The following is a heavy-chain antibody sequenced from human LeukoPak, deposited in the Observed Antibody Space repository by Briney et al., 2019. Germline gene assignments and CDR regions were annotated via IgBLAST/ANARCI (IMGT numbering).Heavy chain of an antibody. CDR2: ISGSGGST. J-gene: IGHJ4*02. CDR3: AKVNSIAVAGTVDY. D-gene: IGHD6-19*01. Sequence: PGGSLRLSCAASGFTFSSYAMSWVRQAPGKGLEWVSAISGSGGSTYYADSVKGRFTISRDNSKNTLYLQMNSLRAEDTAVYYCAKVNSIAVAGTVDYWGQGTPVTVSS. V-gene: IGHV3-23*01. CDR1: GFTFSSYA.